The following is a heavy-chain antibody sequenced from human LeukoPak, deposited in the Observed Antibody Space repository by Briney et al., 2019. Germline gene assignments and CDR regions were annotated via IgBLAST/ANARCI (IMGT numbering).Heavy chain of an antibody. Sequence: SETLSLTCAVPGYSISSGYYWGWIRQPPGKGLEWIGSIYHSGSTYYNPSLKSRVTISVDTSKNQFSLKLSSVTAADTAVYYCARILVGASDYWGQGTLVTVSP. CDR1: GYSISSGYY. CDR3: ARILVGASDY. CDR2: IYHSGST. D-gene: IGHD1-26*01. V-gene: IGHV4-38-2*01. J-gene: IGHJ4*02.